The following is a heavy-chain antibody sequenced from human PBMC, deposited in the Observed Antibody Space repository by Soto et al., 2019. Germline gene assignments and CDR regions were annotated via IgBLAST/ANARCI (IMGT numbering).Heavy chain of an antibody. J-gene: IGHJ4*02. CDR3: ARDRSNKDY. CDR2: INPSGGST. CDR1: GYTFTSYY. V-gene: IGHV1-46*01. Sequence: ASVKVSCKASGYTFTSYYMHWLRQAPGQGLEWMGIINPSGGSTSYAQKFQGRVTMTRDTSTSTAYMELRSLRSDDTAVYYCARDRSNKDYWGQGTQFTVSS. D-gene: IGHD2-2*01.